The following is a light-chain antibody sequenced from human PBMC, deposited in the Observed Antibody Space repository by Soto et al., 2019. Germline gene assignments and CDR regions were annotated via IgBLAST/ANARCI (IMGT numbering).Light chain of an antibody. V-gene: IGKV1-27*01. Sequence: RMTQSPSSLSASVGDRVTITCRASQDISSYLAWYQQRSGRLPKLLIYAASTLQSGVPSRFSGSGSGTDFTLTISSLQPEDVATYYCQRYNIAPYTFGQGTKLDIK. CDR2: AAS. J-gene: IGKJ2*01. CDR3: QRYNIAPYT. CDR1: QDISSY.